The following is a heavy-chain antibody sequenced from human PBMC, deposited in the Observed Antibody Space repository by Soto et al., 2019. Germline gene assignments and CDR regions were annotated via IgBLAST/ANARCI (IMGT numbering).Heavy chain of an antibody. CDR3: ARARFLEWPRAPSRRSFDY. Sequence: QVQLQQWGAGLLKPSETLSLTCAVYGGSFSGYYWSWIRQPPGKELEWIGEINHSGSTNYNPSLKSRVTISVDTSKNQFSLKLSSVTAADTAVYYCARARFLEWPRAPSRRSFDYWGQGTLVTVSS. D-gene: IGHD3-3*01. V-gene: IGHV4-34*01. CDR1: GGSFSGYY. J-gene: IGHJ4*02. CDR2: INHSGST.